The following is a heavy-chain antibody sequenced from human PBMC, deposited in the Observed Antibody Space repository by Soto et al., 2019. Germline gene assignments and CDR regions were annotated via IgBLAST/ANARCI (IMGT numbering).Heavy chain of an antibody. CDR1: GVTFSDYA. CDR2: ISAGGST. V-gene: IGHV3-23*01. Sequence: XGSLILSCTAAGVTFSDYAMSWVRQPPGKGLEWVSVISAGGSTYYADSVKGRFTVSRANSKNTLYLQMNSLRAEDTAVYYCANVPIWCSSTSCYTEGFDYWGQGTLVTVSS. D-gene: IGHD2-2*02. J-gene: IGHJ4*02. CDR3: ANVPIWCSSTSCYTEGFDY.